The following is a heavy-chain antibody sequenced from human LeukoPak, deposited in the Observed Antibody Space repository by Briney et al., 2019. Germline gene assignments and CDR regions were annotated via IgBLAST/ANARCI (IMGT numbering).Heavy chain of an antibody. CDR1: GGSVSSGGHS. Sequence: PSETLSLTCAVSGGSVSSGGHSWSWIRQPPGKGLEWIGYIYHSGSTYYNPSLKSRVTISVDTSKNQFSLKLSSVTAADTAVYYCARVGGTNYYYYGMDVWGQGTTVTVSS. J-gene: IGHJ6*02. CDR2: IYHSGST. CDR3: ARVGGTNYYYYGMDV. V-gene: IGHV4-30-2*01. D-gene: IGHD1-26*01.